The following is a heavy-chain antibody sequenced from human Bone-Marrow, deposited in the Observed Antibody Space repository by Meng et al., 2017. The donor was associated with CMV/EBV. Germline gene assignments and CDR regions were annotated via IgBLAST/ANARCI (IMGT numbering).Heavy chain of an antibody. J-gene: IGHJ6*01. Sequence: SVKVSCKASGYTFTSYGISWVRQAPGQGLEWMGGIIPILGIANYAQKFQGRVTITADKSTSTAYMELSSLRSEDTAVYYCARDRGYSYGYGGEGFYYYYGMDVWGQGPTVTGSS. CDR2: IIPILGIA. D-gene: IGHD5-18*01. CDR1: GYTFTSYG. V-gene: IGHV1-69*10. CDR3: ARDRGYSYGYGGEGFYYYYGMDV.